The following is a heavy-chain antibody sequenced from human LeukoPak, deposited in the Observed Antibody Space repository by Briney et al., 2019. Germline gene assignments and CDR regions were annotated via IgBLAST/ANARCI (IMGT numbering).Heavy chain of an antibody. Sequence: GGSLRLSCAASGVTVSDSYMTWVRQAPGKGLEWVSVIYSGGNTFYADSVKGRFTISRDNSKNTLHLQMDSLRVEDTAVYYCARLRGEAGTHLSYDYWGQGTLVTVSS. J-gene: IGHJ4*02. V-gene: IGHV3-66*04. CDR1: GVTVSDSY. CDR3: ARLRGEAGTHLSYDY. CDR2: IYSGGNT. D-gene: IGHD1-1*01.